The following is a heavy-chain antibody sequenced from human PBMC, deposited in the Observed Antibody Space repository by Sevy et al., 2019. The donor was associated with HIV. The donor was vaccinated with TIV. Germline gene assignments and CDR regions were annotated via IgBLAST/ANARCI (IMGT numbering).Heavy chain of an antibody. J-gene: IGHJ3*02. CDR2: INRDGTTT. Sequence: GGSLRLSCAASGFTLRSYWMHWVRQAPGKGLEWVSSINRDGTTTAYADSVRGRFTISRDNAENTLYRQMHRLNAEDTAVYYCARDRWDLLAFDIWGQGTAVTVSS. CDR1: GFTLRSYW. CDR3: ARDRWDLLAFDI. D-gene: IGHD1-26*01. V-gene: IGHV3-74*03.